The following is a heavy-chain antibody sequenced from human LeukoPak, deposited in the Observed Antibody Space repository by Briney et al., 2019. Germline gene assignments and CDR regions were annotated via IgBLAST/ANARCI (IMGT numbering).Heavy chain of an antibody. CDR2: ISGFGGST. CDR3: AKEFSDRRTGSQIKPYYFDY. V-gene: IGHV3-23*01. J-gene: IGHJ4*02. D-gene: IGHD2-8*02. CDR1: GFTFSTYA. Sequence: GCSLRLSCPASGFTFSTYAMSWVRQAPGKGLTGVSAISGFGGSTYYADTVKGRFTLSRDNSKITLYLQMNSLRAEDTAVYYRAKEFSDRRTGSQIKPYYFDYWGQGTLVTVSS.